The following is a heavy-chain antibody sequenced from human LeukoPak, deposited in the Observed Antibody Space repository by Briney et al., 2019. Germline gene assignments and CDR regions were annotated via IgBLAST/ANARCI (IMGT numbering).Heavy chain of an antibody. V-gene: IGHV3-30*04. Sequence: GGSLRLSCAASGFTFSSYAMHWVRQAPGKGLEWVAVISYDGSNKYYADSVKGRFTISRDNSKNTLYLQMNSLRAEDTAVYYCARDGILWVGATNFDYWGQGTLVTVSS. J-gene: IGHJ4*02. CDR2: ISYDGSNK. D-gene: IGHD1-26*01. CDR1: GFTFSSYA. CDR3: ARDGILWVGATNFDY.